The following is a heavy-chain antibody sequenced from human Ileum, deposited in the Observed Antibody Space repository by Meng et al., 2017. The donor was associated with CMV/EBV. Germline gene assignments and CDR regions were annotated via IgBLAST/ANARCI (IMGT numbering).Heavy chain of an antibody. CDR1: GGSISGYY. J-gene: IGHJ4*02. D-gene: IGHD2-15*01. CDR2: IYDSRNI. CDR3: ARGVRSLTLFVVAARDYSFDK. V-gene: IGHV4-59*01. Sequence: SETLSLTCTVSGGSISGYYWSWIRQTPGKGLEWIGYIYDSRNINYNPSLKSRVSMSVDTSRNQFSLKLKSVTAADTAVNYCARGVRSLTLFVVAARDYSFDKWGLGMLVTVSS.